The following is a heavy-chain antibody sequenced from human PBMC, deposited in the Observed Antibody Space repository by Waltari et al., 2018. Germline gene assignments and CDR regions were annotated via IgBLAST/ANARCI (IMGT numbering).Heavy chain of an antibody. CDR3: ARASTAIFGVVITGYNI. V-gene: IGHV4-39*07. J-gene: IGHJ3*02. D-gene: IGHD3-3*01. CDR1: GDAIMRNNYH. CDR2: IYNDGTQ. Sequence: QLQESGPGLVKPSETVSLTCSVSGDAIMRNNYHWGWIRQSPGKGLERIERIYNDGTQYSNPSLKGRVFISVDASRNEFSLRLTTVTAAYAAVYYCARASTAIFGVVITGYNIWGQGTMVTVSS.